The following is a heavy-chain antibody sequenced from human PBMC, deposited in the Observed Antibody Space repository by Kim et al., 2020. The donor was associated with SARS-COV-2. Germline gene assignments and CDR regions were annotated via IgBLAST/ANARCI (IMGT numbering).Heavy chain of an antibody. CDR1: GGSFSGYY. V-gene: IGHV4-34*01. CDR3: ARVPVRSYYYYYMDV. J-gene: IGHJ6*03. D-gene: IGHD4-17*01. Sequence: SETLSLTCAVYGGSFSGYYWSWIRQPPGKGLEWIGEINHSGSTNYNPSLKSRVTISVDTSKNQFSLKLSSVTAADTAVYYCARVPVRSYYYYYMDVWGKGTTVTVSS. CDR2: INHSGST.